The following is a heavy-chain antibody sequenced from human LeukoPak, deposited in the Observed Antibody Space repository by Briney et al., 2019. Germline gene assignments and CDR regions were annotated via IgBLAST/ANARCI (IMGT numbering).Heavy chain of an antibody. Sequence: GGSLRLSCAASGFAFSTYAMSWVRQAPGKGLEWVSALSANGGTTYYADSVKGRFTISRDNSKNTLYLQMRSLRVKDTAVYYCAKDLSGSYDSWGQGTLVTVSS. CDR2: LSANGGTT. D-gene: IGHD1-26*01. J-gene: IGHJ5*01. CDR3: AKDLSGSYDS. V-gene: IGHV3-23*01. CDR1: GFAFSTYA.